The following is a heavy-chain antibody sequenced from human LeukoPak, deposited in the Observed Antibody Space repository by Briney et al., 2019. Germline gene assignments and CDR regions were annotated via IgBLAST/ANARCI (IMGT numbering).Heavy chain of an antibody. CDR1: GFTFDDYA. V-gene: IGHV3-9*01. J-gene: IGHJ6*03. D-gene: IGHD6-13*01. CDR3: AREDIAAAAGPTVAYYMDV. Sequence: GGSLRLSCAASGFTFDDYAMHWVRQTPGKGLEWVSRISWNSGSIGYADSVKGRFTISRDNAKNSLYLQMNSLRAEDTAVYYCAREDIAAAAGPTVAYYMDVWGQGTTVTISS. CDR2: ISWNSGSI.